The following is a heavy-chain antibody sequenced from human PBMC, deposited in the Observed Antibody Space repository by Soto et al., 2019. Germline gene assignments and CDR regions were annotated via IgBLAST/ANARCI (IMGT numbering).Heavy chain of an antibody. V-gene: IGHV1-2*02. Sequence: GASVKISCKASGYTFTANYIHWVRQAPGQGLEWMGWINSNSGGTKYAQNLQGRVTLTRDTSISTVYMDLSRLISVDTAVYNCARGTGTSCFGPWGQGNLVTVSS. CDR3: ARGTGTSCFGP. CDR1: GYTFTANY. J-gene: IGHJ5*02. CDR2: INSNSGGT. D-gene: IGHD1-7*01.